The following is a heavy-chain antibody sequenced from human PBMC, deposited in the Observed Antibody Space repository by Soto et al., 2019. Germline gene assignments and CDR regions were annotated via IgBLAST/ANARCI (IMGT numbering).Heavy chain of an antibody. CDR1: GFTFSSYG. CDR2: IWYDGSNK. CDR3: ARDHMEYSSAQFDS. J-gene: IGHJ4*02. D-gene: IGHD6-6*01. Sequence: QVQLVESGGGVVQPGRSLRLSCAASGFTFSSYGMHWVRQAPGKGLEWVAVIWYDGSNKYYADSVKGRFTISRDNSKNTVYLQMNSLRAEDTAVYYCARDHMEYSSAQFDSWGQGTLVTVSS. V-gene: IGHV3-33*01.